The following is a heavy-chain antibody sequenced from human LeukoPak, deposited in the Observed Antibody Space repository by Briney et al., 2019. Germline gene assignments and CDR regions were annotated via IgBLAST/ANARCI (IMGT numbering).Heavy chain of an antibody. V-gene: IGHV4-31*11. CDR2: IYYSGST. CDR3: ARGWAYYYDSSGYYWFDP. D-gene: IGHD3-22*01. Sequence: SQTLSLTCAVSGGSISSGGYYWSWIRQHPGTGLEWIGYIYYSGSTYYNPSLKSRVTISVDTTKNQFSLKLSSVTAADTAVYYCARGWAYYYDSSGYYWFDPWGQGTLVTVSS. CDR1: GGSISSGGYY. J-gene: IGHJ5*02.